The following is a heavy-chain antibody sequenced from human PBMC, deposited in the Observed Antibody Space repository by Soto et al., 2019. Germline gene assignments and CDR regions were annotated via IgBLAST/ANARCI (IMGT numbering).Heavy chain of an antibody. V-gene: IGHV1-69*12. CDR2: IIPIFGTA. D-gene: IGHD2-21*02. J-gene: IGHJ4*02. Sequence: QVQLVQSGAEVKKPGSSVKVSCKASGGTFSSYAISWVRQAPGQGLEWMGGIIPIFGTANYAQKFQGRVTITADESTSTAYMELSSLRSEDTAVYYCARTAYCGGDCYPSYFDYWGQGTLVTVSS. CDR3: ARTAYCGGDCYPSYFDY. CDR1: GGTFSSYA.